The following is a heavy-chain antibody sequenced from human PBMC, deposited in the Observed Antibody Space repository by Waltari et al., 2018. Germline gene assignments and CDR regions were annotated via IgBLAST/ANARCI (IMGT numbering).Heavy chain of an antibody. CDR3: ARGFDSGGSS. Sequence: EVQLVESGGGLVQPGGSLRLSCADYGLAFSTYWMHWVRQAPGKGLLWVSGISGAGSRPTYADSVQGRFSISRDNVKNTLYLQMNSLRADDTAVYYCARGFDSGGSSWGQGTLVAVSS. V-gene: IGHV3-74*03. CDR1: GLAFSTYW. CDR2: ISGAGSRP. J-gene: IGHJ5*02. D-gene: IGHD1-26*01.